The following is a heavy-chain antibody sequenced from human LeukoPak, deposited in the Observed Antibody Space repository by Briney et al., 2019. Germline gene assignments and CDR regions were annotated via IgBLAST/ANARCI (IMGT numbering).Heavy chain of an antibody. V-gene: IGHV3-7*01. CDR1: GFSLKTYN. CDR3: ARGRGFDS. CDR2: IKQDGSEK. J-gene: IGHJ4*02. D-gene: IGHD3-10*01. Sequence: GGSLRLSCAASGFSLKTYNMNWVRQAPGKGLEWVANIKQDGSEKYYVDSVKGRFTISRDNAKNSLYLQMNSLRAEDTAVYYCARGRGFDSWGLGTPIIVSS.